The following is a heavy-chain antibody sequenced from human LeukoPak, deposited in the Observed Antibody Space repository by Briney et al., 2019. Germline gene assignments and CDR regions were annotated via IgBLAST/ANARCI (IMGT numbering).Heavy chain of an antibody. V-gene: IGHV4-31*03. J-gene: IGHJ6*02. Sequence: SQTLSLTCTVSGGSISSGGYYWSWIRQHPGKGLEWIGYIYYSGSTYYNPSLKSRVTISVDTSKNQFSPKLSSVTAADTAAYYCARDQGYYYYGMDVWGQGTTVTVSS. CDR1: GGSISSGGYY. CDR3: ARDQGYYYYGMDV. CDR2: IYYSGST.